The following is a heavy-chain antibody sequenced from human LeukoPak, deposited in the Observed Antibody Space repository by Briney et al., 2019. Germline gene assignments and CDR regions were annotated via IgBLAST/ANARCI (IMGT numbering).Heavy chain of an antibody. CDR2: ITTSTTVPHI. V-gene: IGHV3-21*01. CDR1: GFTFSTYS. CDR3: ARALADQPDYYYGMDV. Sequence: GGSLRLSCAASGFTFSTYSMNWVRQAPGRGLEWVSSITTSTTVPHIFYADSVTGRFTISRDNADNSLFLQMNSLRAEDTAVYYCARALADQPDYYYGMDVWGQGTTVTVSS. D-gene: IGHD2-2*01. J-gene: IGHJ6*02.